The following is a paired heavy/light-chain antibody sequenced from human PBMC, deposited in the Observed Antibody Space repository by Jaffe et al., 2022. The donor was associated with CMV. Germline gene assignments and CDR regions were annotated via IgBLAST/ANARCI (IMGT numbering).Light chain of an antibody. CDR2: DTT. V-gene: IGLV7-46*01. Sequence: QAVVTQEPSLTVSPGGTVTLTCGSSTGSVTTSHFPYWFQQKPGQAPRTLIYDTTTRHSWTPVRFSGSLLGGKAALTLSGAQPEDEAEYYCLIYRDGVAVFGRGTKLTVL. CDR1: TGSVTTSHF. CDR3: LIYRDGVAV. J-gene: IGLJ2*01.
Heavy chain of an antibody. CDR1: GDSVSSNNAA. J-gene: IGHJ4*02. Sequence: QVQLQQSGPGLVKPSQTLSLTCAISGDSVSSNNAAWNWIRQSPSRGLEWLGRTYYRSKWHTNYAPFLMGRIVIKPDTSENQFSLQLNSVTPEDTAVYYCATWRFGFWGQGTLVTVSS. CDR2: TYYRSKWHT. CDR3: ATWRFGF. D-gene: IGHD3-3*01. V-gene: IGHV6-1*01.